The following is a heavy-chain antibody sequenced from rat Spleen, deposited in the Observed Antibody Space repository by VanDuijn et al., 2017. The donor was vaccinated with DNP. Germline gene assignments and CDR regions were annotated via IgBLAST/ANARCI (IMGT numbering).Heavy chain of an antibody. CDR2: INYSGST. CDR1: GFSITSNY. V-gene: IGHV3-1*01. CDR3: ATPAHYGYKGDY. Sequence: EVQLQESGPGLVKSSQSLSLTCSVTGFSITSNYWGWIRKLPGNKMEWIGYINYSGSTGYNPSLKSRISITRDTSKNQFFLQLNSVTTEDTATYYCATPAHYGYKGDYWGQGVLVTVSS. D-gene: IGHD1-6*01. J-gene: IGHJ2*01.